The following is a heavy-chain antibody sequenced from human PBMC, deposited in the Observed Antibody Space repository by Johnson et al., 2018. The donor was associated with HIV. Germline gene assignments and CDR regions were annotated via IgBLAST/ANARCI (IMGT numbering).Heavy chain of an antibody. CDR3: ARGLTMIVVVDAFDI. CDR2: ISSSGSTI. CDR1: GFTFSDYY. Sequence: QEQLVESGGGLVKPGRSLRLSCAASGFTFSDYYMSWIRQAPGKGLEWVSYISSSGSTIYYADSVKGRFTISRDNAKNSLYLQMNSLRDEDTSVYYCARGLTMIVVVDAFDIWGQGTMVTVSS. D-gene: IGHD3-22*01. V-gene: IGHV3-11*04. J-gene: IGHJ3*02.